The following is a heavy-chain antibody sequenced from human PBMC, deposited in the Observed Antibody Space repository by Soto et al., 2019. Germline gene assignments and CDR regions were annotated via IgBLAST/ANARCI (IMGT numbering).Heavy chain of an antibody. V-gene: IGHV1-69*13. CDR3: ATNEGRDGYSFDY. CDR1: GVTFSRQD. J-gene: IGHJ4*02. CDR2: IIPIFGTP. Sequence: ASVKVSCKASGVTFSRQDMRWVRQAPGQGLEWMGGIIPIFGTPQYAEKFQDRVTITADESTSTATMELSSLTSEDTAVYYCATNEGRDGYSFDYWGQGSLVTVSS. D-gene: IGHD5-12*01.